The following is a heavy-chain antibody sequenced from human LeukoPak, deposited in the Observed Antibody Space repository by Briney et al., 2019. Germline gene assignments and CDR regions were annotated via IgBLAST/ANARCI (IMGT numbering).Heavy chain of an antibody. Sequence: PSETLSLTCTVSGGSISGYYWSWIRQPPGKGLEWIGYIYYSGSTNYNPSLKSRVTISADTSKNQFSLKLSSVTAADTAVYYCARAGALRGATPHSYPFDYWGQGTLVTVSS. CDR2: IYYSGST. CDR3: ARAGALRGATPHSYPFDY. J-gene: IGHJ4*02. V-gene: IGHV4-59*01. D-gene: IGHD1-26*01. CDR1: GGSISGYY.